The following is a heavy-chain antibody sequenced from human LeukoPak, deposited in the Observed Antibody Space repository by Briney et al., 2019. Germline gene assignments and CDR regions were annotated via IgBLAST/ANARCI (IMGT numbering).Heavy chain of an antibody. J-gene: IGHJ4*02. CDR3: AIGGEDYYDSSGYYYAY. V-gene: IGHV5-51*01. Sequence: GESLKISCKGSGYSFTSYWIGWVRQMPGKGLEWMGIIYPGDSDTRYSPSFQGQVTISADKSISTAYLRWSSLKASDTAMYYCAIGGEDYYDSSGYYYAYWGQGTLVTVSS. D-gene: IGHD3-22*01. CDR2: IYPGDSDT. CDR1: GYSFTSYW.